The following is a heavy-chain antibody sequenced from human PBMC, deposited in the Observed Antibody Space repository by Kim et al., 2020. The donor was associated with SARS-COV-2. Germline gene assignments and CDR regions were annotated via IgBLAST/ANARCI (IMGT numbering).Heavy chain of an antibody. Sequence: SETLSLTCTVSGGSISSYYWSWIRQPPGKGLEWIGYIYYSGSTNYNPSLKSRVTISVDTSKNQFSLKLSSVTAADTAVYYCARDKEDTAMVRGSWFDSWGQGTLVTVSS. CDR1: GGSISSYY. D-gene: IGHD5-18*01. V-gene: IGHV4-59*01. CDR3: ARDKEDTAMVRGSWFDS. J-gene: IGHJ5*01. CDR2: IYYSGST.